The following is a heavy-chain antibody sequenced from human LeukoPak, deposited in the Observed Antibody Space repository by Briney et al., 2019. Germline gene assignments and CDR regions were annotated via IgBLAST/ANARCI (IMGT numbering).Heavy chain of an antibody. V-gene: IGHV3-30*02. D-gene: IGHD5-12*01. Sequence: GGSLRLSCAASGFTFSSYGMHWVRQAPGKGLEWVAFIRYDGSNKYYADSVKGRFTISRDNSKNTLYLHVNSLRPEDTAVYYCARAYPYSGSTFPHFDYWGQGTLVTVSS. CDR2: IRYDGSNK. J-gene: IGHJ4*02. CDR3: ARAYPYSGSTFPHFDY. CDR1: GFTFSSYG.